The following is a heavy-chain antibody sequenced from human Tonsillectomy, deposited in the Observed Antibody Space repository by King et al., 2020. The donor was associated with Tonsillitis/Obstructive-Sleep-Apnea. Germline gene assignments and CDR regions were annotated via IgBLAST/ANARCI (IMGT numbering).Heavy chain of an antibody. Sequence: VQLVESGAEVKKPGESLKISCKGSGYSFTSYWIGWLRQMPGKGLEWMGIIYPGDCDTRDIRSFQGPVTISADKSISTAYLQWSSLKASDTAMYYCARLGGLVPSYYYYYMDVWGKGTTVTVSS. J-gene: IGHJ6*03. CDR2: IYPGDCDT. V-gene: IGHV5-51*01. CDR1: GYSFTSYW. D-gene: IGHD3/OR15-3a*01. CDR3: ARLGGLVPSYYYYYMDV.